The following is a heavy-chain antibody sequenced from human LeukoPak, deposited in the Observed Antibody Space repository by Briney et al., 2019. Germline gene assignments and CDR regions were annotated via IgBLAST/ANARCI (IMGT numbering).Heavy chain of an antibody. J-gene: IGHJ4*02. CDR2: ISYDGSNK. Sequence: PGRSLRLSCAASGFTFSSYAMHWVRQAPGKGLEWVAVISYDGSNKYYADSVKGRFTISRDNSKHPLYLQMNSLRAEDTAVYYCARVGATGYWGQGTLVTVSS. CDR1: GFTFSSYA. CDR3: ARVGATGY. V-gene: IGHV3-30-3*01. D-gene: IGHD1-26*01.